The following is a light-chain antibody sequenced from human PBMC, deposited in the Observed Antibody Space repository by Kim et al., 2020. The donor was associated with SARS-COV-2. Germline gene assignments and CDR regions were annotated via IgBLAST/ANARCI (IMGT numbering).Light chain of an antibody. CDR2: GAS. Sequence: SLPPGKRAPLSCRASQSVSSHFVLYQQKPGQAHTLLICGASNGATGIPDMHSGSGSETDFTLTIRRLEPEDFAVYYCQEHSNWPLACGRGTEVE. V-gene: IGKV3-11*01. CDR3: QEHSNWPLA. CDR1: QSVSSH. J-gene: IGKJ4*01.